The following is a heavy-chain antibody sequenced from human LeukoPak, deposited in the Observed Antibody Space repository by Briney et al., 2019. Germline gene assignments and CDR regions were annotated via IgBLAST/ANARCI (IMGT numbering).Heavy chain of an antibody. CDR2: ISSSSSTR. D-gene: IGHD5-24*01. CDR1: GFTVSTYS. CDR3: ARDLLGEMATDDY. V-gene: IGHV3-48*02. J-gene: IGHJ4*02. Sequence: PGGSLRLSCAASGFTVSTYSMNWVRQAPGKGLEWVSYISSSSSTRYYADSVKGRFTISRDNAKNSLYLQMNSLRDEDTAVYYCARDLLGEMATDDYWGQGTLVTVSS.